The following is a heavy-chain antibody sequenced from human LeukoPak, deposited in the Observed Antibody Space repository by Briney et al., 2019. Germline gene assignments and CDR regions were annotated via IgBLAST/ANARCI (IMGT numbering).Heavy chain of an antibody. CDR3: ARVTGSPGDYYYYGMDV. Sequence: GASVKVSCKASGYTFTSYALHWVRQAPGQRLEWMGFINAGNGNTKYSQKFQGRVTITADESTSTAYMELSSLRSEDTAVYYCARVTGSPGDYYYYGMDVWGQGTTVTVSS. D-gene: IGHD3-9*01. V-gene: IGHV1-3*01. J-gene: IGHJ6*02. CDR2: INAGNGNT. CDR1: GYTFTSYA.